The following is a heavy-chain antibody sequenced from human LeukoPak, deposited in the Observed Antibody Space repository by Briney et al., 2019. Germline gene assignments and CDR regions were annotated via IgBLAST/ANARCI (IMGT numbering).Heavy chain of an antibody. CDR2: ISGSGGST. J-gene: IGHJ4*02. D-gene: IGHD3-16*02. V-gene: IGHV3-23*01. CDR3: AKASDYVWGSYRYGFDY. CDR1: GFTFNTNA. Sequence: GGSLRLSCAASGFTFNTNAMSWVRQAPGKGLEWVSAISGSGGSTYYADSVKGRFTISRDNSKNTLYLQMNSLRAEDTAVYYCAKASDYVWGSYRYGFDYWGQGTLVTVSS.